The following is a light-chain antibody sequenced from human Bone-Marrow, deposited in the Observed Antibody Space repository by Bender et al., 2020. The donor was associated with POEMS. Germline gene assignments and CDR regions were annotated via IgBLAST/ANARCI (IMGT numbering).Light chain of an antibody. CDR2: SNN. CDR1: NSNIQGNT. CDR3: CSYAGSSTWV. J-gene: IGLJ3*02. Sequence: QSVLTQPPSSSGTPGQSVIISCSGSNSNIQGNTVNWYRQLPGTAPKLLIYSNNRRPSGVPERISGSKSGTSASLAIGGLQSEDEADYYCCSYAGSSTWVFGGGTKLTVL. V-gene: IGLV1-44*01.